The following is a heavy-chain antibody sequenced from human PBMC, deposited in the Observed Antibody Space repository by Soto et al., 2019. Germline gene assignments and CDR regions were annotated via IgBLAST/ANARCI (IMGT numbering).Heavy chain of an antibody. CDR1: GFTFSTYA. CDR2: ISYDGTKE. D-gene: IGHD1-7*01. V-gene: IGHV3-30-3*01. J-gene: IGHJ4*02. CDR3: AREDTPGTGNTPHD. Sequence: LGLSCAASGFTFSTYAMHWVRQAPGKGLEWVAVISYDGTKEYYADSVKGRFTISGDNSKSTLFLQMNSLRAEDTAVFYCAREDTPGTGNTPHDWGQGTLVTVSS.